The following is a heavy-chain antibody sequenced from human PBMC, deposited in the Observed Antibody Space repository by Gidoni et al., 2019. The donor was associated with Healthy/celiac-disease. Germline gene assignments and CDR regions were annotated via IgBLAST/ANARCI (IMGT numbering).Heavy chain of an antibody. D-gene: IGHD2-8*01. CDR2: INHSGST. V-gene: IGHV4-34*01. CDR3: ARGNSGAVFRRAVTKFNWFDP. Sequence: QVQLQQWGAGLLKPSETLSLTCAVYGGSFSGYYWSWIRQPPGKGLEWIGEINHSGSTNYNPSLKSRVTISVDTSKNQFSLKLSSVTAADTAVYYCARGNSGAVFRRAVTKFNWFDPWGQGTLVTVSS. CDR1: GGSFSGYY. J-gene: IGHJ5*02.